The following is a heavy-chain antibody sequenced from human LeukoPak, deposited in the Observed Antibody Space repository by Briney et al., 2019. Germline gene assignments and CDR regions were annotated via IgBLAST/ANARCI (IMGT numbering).Heavy chain of an antibody. J-gene: IGHJ6*02. D-gene: IGHD4-17*01. CDR1: GGTFSSYA. CDR3: ARDPTTVTTDYYYGMDV. CDR2: IIPTFGTA. V-gene: IGHV1-69*13. Sequence: SVKVSCKASGGTFSSYAISWVRQAPGQGLEWMGGIIPTFGTANYAQKFQGRVTITADESTSTAYMELSSLRSEDTAVYYCARDPTTVTTDYYYGMDVWGQGTTVTVSS.